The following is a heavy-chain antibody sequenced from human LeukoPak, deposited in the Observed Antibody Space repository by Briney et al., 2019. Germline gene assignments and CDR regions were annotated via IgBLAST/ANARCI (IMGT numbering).Heavy chain of an antibody. V-gene: IGHV4-39*02. CDR1: GGSISSSSYY. CDR3: AKDYSGSYRRDFDY. J-gene: IGHJ4*02. CDR2: IYYSGST. D-gene: IGHD1-26*01. Sequence: SETLSLTCTVSGGSISSSSYYWGWIRQPPGKGLEWIGSIYYSGSTYYNPSLKSRVTISVDTSKNQFSLKLSSVTAADTAVYYCAKDYSGSYRRDFDYWGQGTLVTVSS.